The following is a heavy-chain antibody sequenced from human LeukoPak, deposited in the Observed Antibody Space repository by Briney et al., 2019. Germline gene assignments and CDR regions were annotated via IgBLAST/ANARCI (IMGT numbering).Heavy chain of an antibody. Sequence: SETLSLTCTVSGGSISSYYWNWIRQPPGKGLDWIGYIYHSGSTNYNPSLKSRVTISVDTSKTQISLKLRAVTAADTAVYYCARSRVWSDYWGYFDYWGQGTLVTVSS. CDR3: ARSRVWSDYWGYFDY. D-gene: IGHD3-3*01. V-gene: IGHV4-59*01. CDR2: IYHSGST. CDR1: GGSISSYY. J-gene: IGHJ4*02.